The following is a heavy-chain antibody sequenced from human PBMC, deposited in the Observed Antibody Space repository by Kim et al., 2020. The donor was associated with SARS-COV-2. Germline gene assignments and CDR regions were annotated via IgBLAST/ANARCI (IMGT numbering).Heavy chain of an antibody. CDR3: ARGISDWYFDL. V-gene: IGHV3-48*04. CDR2: ISSSSSTI. Sequence: GGSLRLSCAASGFNFSSYSMNWVRQAPGKGLEWVSYISSSSSTIYYADSVKGRFTISRDNAKNSLYLQMNSLRAEDTAVYYCARGISDWYFDLWGRGTLVTVSS. CDR1: GFNFSSYS. J-gene: IGHJ2*01.